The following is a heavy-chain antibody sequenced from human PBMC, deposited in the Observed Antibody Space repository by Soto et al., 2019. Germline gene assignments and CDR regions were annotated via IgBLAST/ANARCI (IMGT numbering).Heavy chain of an antibody. D-gene: IGHD2-21*02. J-gene: IGHJ3*02. Sequence: EQLEQWGAGLLKPSETLSLTCAVSGGFVTSGSYYWSWIRLPPGKGLEWIGEMSHSGATHFKPSFKSRVTIAVDTSKNQSPLEMSFVTVADTALYHCASVERGTATSVFDAFDIWGSGTMVTVSS. CDR1: GGFVTSGSYY. V-gene: IGHV4-34*01. CDR3: ASVERGTATSVFDAFDI. CDR2: MSHSGAT.